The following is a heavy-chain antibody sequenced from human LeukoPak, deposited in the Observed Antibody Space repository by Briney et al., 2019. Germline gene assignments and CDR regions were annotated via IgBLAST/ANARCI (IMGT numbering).Heavy chain of an antibody. CDR1: GFTVSSNY. CDR3: AKPLWFGDLLHAFDI. CDR2: IYSGGST. V-gene: IGHV3-53*01. Sequence: GGSLRLSCAASGFTVSSNYMSWVRQAPGKGLEWVSVIYSGGSTYYADSVKGRFTISRDNSKNTLYLQMNSLRAEDTAVYYCAKPLWFGDLLHAFDIWGQGTMVTVSS. J-gene: IGHJ3*02. D-gene: IGHD3-10*01.